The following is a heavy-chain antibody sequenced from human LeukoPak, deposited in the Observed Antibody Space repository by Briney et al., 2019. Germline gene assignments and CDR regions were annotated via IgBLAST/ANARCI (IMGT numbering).Heavy chain of an antibody. CDR1: GFTFSSYS. Sequence: GGSLRLSCAASGFTFSSYSMNWVRQAPGKGLEWVSVIHSDGSTYYADSVKGRFTISRDNSKNTLYLQMNSLRAEDTAVYYCAKSGRRGYSYGYRFKYYYDYWGQGTLVTVSS. V-gene: IGHV3-66*01. J-gene: IGHJ4*02. CDR2: IHSDGST. CDR3: AKSGRRGYSYGYRFKYYYDY. D-gene: IGHD5-18*01.